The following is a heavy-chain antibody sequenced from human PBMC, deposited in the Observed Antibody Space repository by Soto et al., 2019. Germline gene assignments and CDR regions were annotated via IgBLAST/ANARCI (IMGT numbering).Heavy chain of an antibody. J-gene: IGHJ5*02. CDR1: GGSISSSSYY. CDR3: ARHAGTTYEANWFDP. D-gene: IGHD1-1*01. CDR2: IYYSGST. V-gene: IGHV4-39*01. Sequence: PSETLSLTCTVSGGSISSSSYYWGWIRQPPGKGLEWIGSIYYSGSTYYNPSLKSRVTISVDTSKNQFSLKLSSVTAADTAVYYCARHAGTTYEANWFDPWGQGTLVTVSS.